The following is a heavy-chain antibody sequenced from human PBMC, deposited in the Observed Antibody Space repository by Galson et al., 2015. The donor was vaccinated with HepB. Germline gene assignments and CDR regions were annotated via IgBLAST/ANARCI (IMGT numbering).Heavy chain of an antibody. J-gene: IGHJ4*02. V-gene: IGHV1-18*04. Sequence: SVKVSCKASGYTFTRYGISWVRQAPGQGLEWMGWISAYNGNTNYAQKLQGRVTMTTDTSTSTAYMELRSLRSDDTAVYYCARDKGTGYSSGWTDYWGQGTLVTVSS. CDR2: ISAYNGNT. D-gene: IGHD6-19*01. CDR1: GYTFTRYG. CDR3: ARDKGTGYSSGWTDY.